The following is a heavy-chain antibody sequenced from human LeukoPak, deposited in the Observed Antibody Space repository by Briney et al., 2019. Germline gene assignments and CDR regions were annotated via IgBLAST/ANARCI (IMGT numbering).Heavy chain of an antibody. CDR3: ARDLRTTVVTHTGY. V-gene: IGHV3-48*02. Sequence: RGSLRLSCAASGFSFGIYSMNWVRHAPGEGLGWVSYISSSSRTIYYTDSVKGRFTISTDNAKNSLYLQMNSLRDEDTAVYYCARDLRTTVVTHTGYWGQGTLVTVSS. CDR1: GFSFGIYS. J-gene: IGHJ4*02. CDR2: ISSSSRTI. D-gene: IGHD4-23*01.